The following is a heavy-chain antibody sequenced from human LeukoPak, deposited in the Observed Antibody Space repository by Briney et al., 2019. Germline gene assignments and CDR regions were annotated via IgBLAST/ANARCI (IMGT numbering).Heavy chain of an antibody. CDR1: GFTFSNYA. CDR2: ISASGGNT. Sequence: PGGSLRLSCAASGFTFSNYAMSWVRQAPGKGLEWVSAISASGGNTYYADFEKGRFTISRDNSKNTLYLQMNSLRAEDTALYYCAREVASAAVGTLGFDPWGQGTLDTVSS. J-gene: IGHJ5*02. CDR3: AREVASAAVGTLGFDP. V-gene: IGHV3-23*01. D-gene: IGHD6-13*01.